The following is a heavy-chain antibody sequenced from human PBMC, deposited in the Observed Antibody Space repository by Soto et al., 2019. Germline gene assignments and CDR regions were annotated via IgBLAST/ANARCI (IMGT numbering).Heavy chain of an antibody. CDR1: GFTVRSNY. Sequence: GGSLRLSCAASGFTVRSNYMNWVRQAPGKGLEWLSIIYSDGTTYYADSVKGRFTISRDNFKNTLYLQMNNLRAEDTAVYYCAILSNWGQGTLVTVSS. D-gene: IGHD6-6*01. J-gene: IGHJ4*02. CDR2: IYSDGTT. V-gene: IGHV3-53*01. CDR3: AILSN.